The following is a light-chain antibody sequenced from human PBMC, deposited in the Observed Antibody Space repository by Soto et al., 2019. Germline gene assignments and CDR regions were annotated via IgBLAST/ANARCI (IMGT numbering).Light chain of an antibody. V-gene: IGKV3-11*01. J-gene: IGKJ2*01. CDR3: QQRFNWPPRYT. Sequence: EIVLTQSPATLSLSPGERATLSCRASQSVSHYLAWYQQKPGQAPRVLIYDASRRATGVPARFSGSGSGTDFTLAISSLEPEDFAVYYCQQRFNWPPRYTFGQGTKLVIK. CDR2: DAS. CDR1: QSVSHY.